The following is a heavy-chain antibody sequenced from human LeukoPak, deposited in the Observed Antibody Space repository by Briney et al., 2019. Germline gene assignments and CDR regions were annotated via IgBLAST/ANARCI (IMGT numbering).Heavy chain of an antibody. CDR2: TIPIFGTT. CDR3: AGGDSGSYFAY. V-gene: IGHV1-69*13. J-gene: IGHJ4*02. CDR1: GGTFIRYG. Sequence: ASVKVSCKASGGTFIRYGISWVRQAPGQGLEWIGGTIPIFGTTNSAQKIQDRVTIAADESTNTAYMELNSLTSEDTAVYYCAGGDSGSYFAYWGQGTLVTVSS. D-gene: IGHD1-26*01.